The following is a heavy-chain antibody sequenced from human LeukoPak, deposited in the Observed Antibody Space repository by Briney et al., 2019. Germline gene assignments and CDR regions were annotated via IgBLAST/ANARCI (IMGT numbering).Heavy chain of an antibody. J-gene: IGHJ4*02. CDR2: IYHSGST. V-gene: IGHV4-39*07. D-gene: IGHD6-13*01. CDR1: GGSISSSSYY. Sequence: SETLSLTCTVSGGSISSSSYYWSWVRQPPGKGLEWIGEIYHSGSTNYNPSLKSRVTISVDKSKNQFSLKLSSVTAADTAVYYCARDFGGGQQVGYHFDSWGQGTLVTVSS. CDR3: ARDFGGGQQVGYHFDS.